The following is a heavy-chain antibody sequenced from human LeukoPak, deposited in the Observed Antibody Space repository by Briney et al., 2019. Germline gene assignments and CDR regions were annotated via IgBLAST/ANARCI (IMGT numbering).Heavy chain of an antibody. V-gene: IGHV3-11*04. CDR2: ISSRGDTT. CDR1: GFTFSDYY. CDR3: ARVAVSGPTGWFDS. Sequence: GGSLRHSCAASGFTFSDYYVTWIRQAPGKGLEWVSYISSRGDTTYYADSVKGRFTISRDNVDNVVYLEMNSLGAEDTATYYCARVAVSGPTGWFDSWGQGTLVIVSS. D-gene: IGHD2-8*02. J-gene: IGHJ5*01.